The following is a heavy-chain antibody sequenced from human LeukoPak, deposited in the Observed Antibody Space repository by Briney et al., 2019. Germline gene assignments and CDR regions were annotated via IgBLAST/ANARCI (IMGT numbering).Heavy chain of an antibody. J-gene: IGHJ3*01. CDR1: GGSISSSSYY. CDR2: IYYSGST. Sequence: KTSETLSLTCTVSGGSISSSSYYWGWIRQPPGKGLEWIGSIYYSGSTYYNPSLKSRVTISVDTSKNQFSLKLNSVTVADTAVYYCVTSIALAGWGGFDVWGQGRMVTVSS. CDR3: VTSIALAGWGGFDV. D-gene: IGHD6-13*01. V-gene: IGHV4-39*07.